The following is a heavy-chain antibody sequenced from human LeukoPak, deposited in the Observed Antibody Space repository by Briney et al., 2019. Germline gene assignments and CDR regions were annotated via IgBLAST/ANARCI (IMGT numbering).Heavy chain of an antibody. Sequence: GGSLRLSCVVSGFTFSTYAMHWVRQAPGEGLEWLTFIPHDGTEKYYADFVKGRFTISRDNSRNTLYLQVNSLGPEDTAVYYCARLMVGQAGVGATHFDYWGQGTLVSVSS. J-gene: IGHJ4*02. D-gene: IGHD1-26*01. V-gene: IGHV3-30*02. CDR1: GFTFSTYA. CDR3: ARLMVGQAGVGATHFDY. CDR2: IPHDGTEK.